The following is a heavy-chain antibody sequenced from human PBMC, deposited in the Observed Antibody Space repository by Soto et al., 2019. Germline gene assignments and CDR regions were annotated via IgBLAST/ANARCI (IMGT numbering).Heavy chain of an antibody. CDR2: ISGSTTYT. CDR3: ARGVGGSNMAY. V-gene: IGHV3-11*06. Sequence: QVQLVESGGGLVKPGGSLRLSCRASGFRFSDHYMTWVRQAPGKGLEWISFISGSTTYTNYADSVKGRFTVSRDNAKNALSLQMSSLTAEDTAVYYCARGVGGSNMAYWGHGTLVTVSS. D-gene: IGHD3-16*01. CDR1: GFRFSDHY. J-gene: IGHJ4*01.